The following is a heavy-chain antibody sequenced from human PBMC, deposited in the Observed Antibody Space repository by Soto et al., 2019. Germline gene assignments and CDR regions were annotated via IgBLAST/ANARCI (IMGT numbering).Heavy chain of an antibody. D-gene: IGHD4-17*01. CDR2: ISGSGGGT. J-gene: IGHJ4*02. V-gene: IGHV3-23*01. CDR1: GFTFSSYA. CDR3: AKQSAVTTASSFDY. Sequence: GGSLRLSCAASGFTFSSYAMSWVRQAPGKGLEWVSGISGSGGGTYYTDSVKGRFTISRDSPKNTLYLHMNSLRAEDTAVYYCAKQSAVTTASSFDYWGQGTLVTVSS.